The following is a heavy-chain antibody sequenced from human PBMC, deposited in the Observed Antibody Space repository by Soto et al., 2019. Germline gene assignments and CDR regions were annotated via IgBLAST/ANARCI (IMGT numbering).Heavy chain of an antibody. CDR3: ARSNYYDSSAPSYFDY. CDR2: IIPIFGTA. CDR1: GGTFSSYA. D-gene: IGHD3-22*01. J-gene: IGHJ4*02. V-gene: IGHV1-69*13. Sequence: SVKVSCKASGGTFSSYAISWVRQAPGQGLEWMGGIIPIFGTANYAQKFQGRVTITADESTSTAYMELSSLRSEDTAAYYCARSNYYDSSAPSYFDYWGQGTLVTVSS.